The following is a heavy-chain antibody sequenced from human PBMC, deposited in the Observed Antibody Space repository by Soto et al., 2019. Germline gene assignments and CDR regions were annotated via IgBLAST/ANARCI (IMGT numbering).Heavy chain of an antibody. CDR2: INPNSGGT. CDR1: GYSFTGYY. V-gene: IGHV1-2*02. D-gene: IGHD6-19*01. Sequence: GPSVKVSCKASGYSFTGYYMHWVRQAPGQGLELMGWINPNSGGTNYAQKFQGRVTMTRDTSISTAYMELSRLRSDDTAVYYCARDHRLVPAHWGQGTLVTVSS. J-gene: IGHJ4*02. CDR3: ARDHRLVPAH.